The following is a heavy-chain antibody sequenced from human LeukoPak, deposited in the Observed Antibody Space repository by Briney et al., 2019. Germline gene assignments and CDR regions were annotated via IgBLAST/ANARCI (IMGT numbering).Heavy chain of an antibody. CDR1: GFTFSNYA. Sequence: GGSLKLSCAASGFTFSNYAMSWVRQAPGKGLEGVAGISGTGGSTHYADSVKGRFTISRDNAKNSLYLQMNSLRAEDTAVYYCARGDYDYVWGSFDYWGQGTLVTVSS. V-gene: IGHV3-23*01. CDR2: ISGTGGST. J-gene: IGHJ4*02. CDR3: ARGDYDYVWGSFDY. D-gene: IGHD3-16*01.